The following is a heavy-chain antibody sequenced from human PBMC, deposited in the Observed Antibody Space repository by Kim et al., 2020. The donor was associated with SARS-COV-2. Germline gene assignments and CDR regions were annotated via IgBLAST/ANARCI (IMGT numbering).Heavy chain of an antibody. V-gene: IGHV3-33*01. D-gene: IGHD6-19*01. CDR1: GFTFSSYG. Sequence: GGSLRLSCAASGFTFSSYGMHWVRQAPGKGLEWVAVIWYDGSTKYYADSVKGRFTISRDNSRNTLYLQMHSLRAEDTAVYYCARDVTGYSSGPCCYWGQGTLVTVSS. CDR3: ARDVTGYSSGPCCY. CDR2: IWYDGSTK. J-gene: IGHJ4*02.